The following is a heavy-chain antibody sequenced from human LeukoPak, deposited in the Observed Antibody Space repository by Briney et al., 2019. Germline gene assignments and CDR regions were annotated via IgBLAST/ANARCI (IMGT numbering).Heavy chain of an antibody. CDR1: GGSISSSSYY. CDR3: ATTTRLFYDSSGYYGFDF. D-gene: IGHD3-22*01. Sequence: PSETLSLTCTVSGGSISSSSYYWGWIRQPPGKGLEWIGSMYYSGSTYNNPSLKSRVTISVDTSKNQFSLKRSSVTAADTAVYYCATTTRLFYDSSGYYGFDFWGQGTLVTVSS. J-gene: IGHJ4*02. V-gene: IGHV4-39*01. CDR2: MYYSGST.